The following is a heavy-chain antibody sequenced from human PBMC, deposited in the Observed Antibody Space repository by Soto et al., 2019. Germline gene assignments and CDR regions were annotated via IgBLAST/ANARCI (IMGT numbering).Heavy chain of an antibody. Sequence: GGSLRLSCAVSGFTFTNYWMNWVRQAPGKGPEWVANIKQDGSEKYYVDSVQGRFTISRDNAQNSLYLQMYSLRGEDTAIHYWARGMKVAANWFHTWGQGTLVPAS. CDR3: ARGMKVAANWFHT. D-gene: IGHD6-19*01. CDR2: IKQDGSEK. CDR1: GFTFTNYW. V-gene: IGHV3-7*04. J-gene: IGHJ5*02.